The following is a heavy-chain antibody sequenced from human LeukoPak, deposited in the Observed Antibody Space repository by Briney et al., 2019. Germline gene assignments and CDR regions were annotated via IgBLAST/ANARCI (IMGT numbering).Heavy chain of an antibody. CDR3: ARGVMITFGGVIARGRPYYFDY. CDR1: GGSISSYY. D-gene: IGHD3-16*02. V-gene: IGHV4-59*01. CDR2: IYYSGST. Sequence: PSETQSLTCTVSGGSISSYYWSWIRQPPGKGLEWIGYIYYSGSTNYNPSLKSRVTISVDTSKNQFSLKLSSVTAADTAVYYCARGVMITFGGVIARGRPYYFDYWGQGTLVTVSS. J-gene: IGHJ4*02.